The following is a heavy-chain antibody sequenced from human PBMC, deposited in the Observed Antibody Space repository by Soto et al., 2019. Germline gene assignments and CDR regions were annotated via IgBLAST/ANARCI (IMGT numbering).Heavy chain of an antibody. Sequence: PGGSLRLSCAASGFTFSSYAMHWVRQAPGKGLEWVAVISYDGSNKYYADSVKGRFTISRDNSKNTLYLQMNSLRAEDTAVYYCASSDDSREFDYWGQGTLVTVYS. CDR1: GFTFSSYA. CDR2: ISYDGSNK. D-gene: IGHD3-22*01. V-gene: IGHV3-30-3*01. J-gene: IGHJ4*02. CDR3: ASSDDSREFDY.